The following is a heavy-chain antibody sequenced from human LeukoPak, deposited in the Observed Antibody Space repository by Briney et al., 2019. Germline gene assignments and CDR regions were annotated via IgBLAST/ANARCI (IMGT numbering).Heavy chain of an antibody. Sequence: GGSLRLSCAASGFTFSSYSMNWVRQAPGKGLEWVSSISSSSSYIYYADSVKGRFTISRDNAKNSLYLQMNSLRAEDTAVYYCARDHRTTGTTSLTYYMDVWGKGTTVTVSS. J-gene: IGHJ6*03. V-gene: IGHV3-21*01. CDR2: ISSSSSYI. CDR3: ARDHRTTGTTSLTYYMDV. D-gene: IGHD1-1*01. CDR1: GFTFSSYS.